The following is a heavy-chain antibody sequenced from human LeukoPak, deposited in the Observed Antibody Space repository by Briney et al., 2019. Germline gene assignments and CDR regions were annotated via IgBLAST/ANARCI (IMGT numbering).Heavy chain of an antibody. V-gene: IGHV4-39*01. CDR1: GGSISSSNYC. Sequence: SETLSLTCNVSGGSISSSNYCWGWIRQPPGKGLEWLGSIYYSGSTYYNPSLKSRVTISVDTSKNQFSLKLSSVTAADTAVYYCARVNGMYGMDVWGQGTTVTVSS. CDR2: IYYSGST. D-gene: IGHD2-8*01. CDR3: ARVNGMYGMDV. J-gene: IGHJ6*02.